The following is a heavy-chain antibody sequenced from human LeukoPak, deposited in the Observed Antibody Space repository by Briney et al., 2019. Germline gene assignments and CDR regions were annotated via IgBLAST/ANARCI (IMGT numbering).Heavy chain of an antibody. Sequence: GASVKVSCKASGYTFTGYYMHWVRQAPGQGLEWMGWINPNSGGTNYAQKFQGRVTMTRDTSISTAYMELSRLRSDDTAVYYCARDHRADGGDAFDIWGQGTMVTVSS. CDR3: ARDHRADGGDAFDI. CDR1: GYTFTGYY. J-gene: IGHJ3*02. D-gene: IGHD3-10*01. V-gene: IGHV1-2*02. CDR2: INPNSGGT.